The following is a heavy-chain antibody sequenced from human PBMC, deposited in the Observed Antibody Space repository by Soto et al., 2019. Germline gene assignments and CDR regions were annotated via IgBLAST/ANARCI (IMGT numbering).Heavy chain of an antibody. Sequence: ASVKVSCKASGYTFTGYYMHWVRQAPGQGLEWMGWINPNSGGTNYAQKFQGWVTMTRDTSISTAYMELSRLRSDDTAVYYCARDGGATRLWFGELYYGMDVWGQGTTVTVSS. D-gene: IGHD3-10*01. J-gene: IGHJ6*02. CDR2: INPNSGGT. CDR1: GYTFTGYY. CDR3: ARDGGATRLWFGELYYGMDV. V-gene: IGHV1-2*04.